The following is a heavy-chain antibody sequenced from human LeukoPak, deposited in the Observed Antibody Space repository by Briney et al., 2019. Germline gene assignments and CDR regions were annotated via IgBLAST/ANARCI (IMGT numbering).Heavy chain of an antibody. CDR2: IYYSGST. CDR1: GGSISSSSYY. Sequence: SETLSLTCTVSGGSISSSSYYWGWIRQPPGKGLEWIGSIYYSGSTYYNPSLKSRVTISVDTSKNQFSLKLSSVTAADTAVYYCASSGVDILTGYYYFDYWGQGTLVTVSS. D-gene: IGHD3-9*01. V-gene: IGHV4-39*01. CDR3: ASSGVDILTGYYYFDY. J-gene: IGHJ4*02.